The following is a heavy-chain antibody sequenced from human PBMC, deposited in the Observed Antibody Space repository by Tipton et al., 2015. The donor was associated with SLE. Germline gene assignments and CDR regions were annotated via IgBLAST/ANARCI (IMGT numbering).Heavy chain of an antibody. J-gene: IGHJ6*02. CDR3: AGLGPLANVGGSTYYHPLDV. D-gene: IGHD3-22*01. Sequence: TLSLTCTVSGGSISGHYWTWLRQPQGKGLEYIGYTHYSGSSDYNPSLKSRVTISLDTTKTHFSLKVTSVTAADTAVYYCAGLGPLANVGGSTYYHPLDVWGQGTTVTVSS. CDR2: THYSGSS. CDR1: GGSISGHY. V-gene: IGHV4-59*11.